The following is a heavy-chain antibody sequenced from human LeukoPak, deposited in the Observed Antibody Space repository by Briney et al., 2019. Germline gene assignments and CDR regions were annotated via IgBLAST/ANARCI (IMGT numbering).Heavy chain of an antibody. D-gene: IGHD6-13*01. Sequence: GGSLRLSCAASGFTFSSYGMHWVRHAPGKGLGWVAVIWYDGSNKYYADSVKGRFTISRDNSKNTLYLQMNSLRAEDTAVYYCAREPRMYSSSWSYGMDVWGQGTTVTVSS. CDR1: GFTFSSYG. CDR3: AREPRMYSSSWSYGMDV. J-gene: IGHJ6*02. CDR2: IWYDGSNK. V-gene: IGHV3-33*01.